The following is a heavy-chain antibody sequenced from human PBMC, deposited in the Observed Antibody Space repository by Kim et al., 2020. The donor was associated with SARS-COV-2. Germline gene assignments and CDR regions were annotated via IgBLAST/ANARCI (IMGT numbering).Heavy chain of an antibody. CDR1: GDSSSSRNHQ. J-gene: IGHJ4*02. V-gene: IGHV4-39*01. CDR3: ARRSPAENFFDY. D-gene: IGHD3-10*01. Sequence: SETLSLTCTVSGDSSSSRNHQWAWIRQPPGRGLEWIGNMYSSGSAANYNPSFKSRLTMSGDTSRPQFSLRLTSVTAADTAVYFCARRSPAENFFDYWGQGALVTVSS. CDR2: MYSSGSA.